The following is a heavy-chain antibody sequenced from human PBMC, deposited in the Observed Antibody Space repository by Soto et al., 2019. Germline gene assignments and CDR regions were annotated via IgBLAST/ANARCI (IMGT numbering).Heavy chain of an antibody. CDR3: ATYYDSSGYYLDY. D-gene: IGHD3-22*01. CDR1: GFTFSSYG. CDR2: IWYDGSNK. Sequence: GSLRLSCAASGFTFSSYGMHWVRQAPGKGLEWVAVIWYDGSNKYYADSVKGRFTISRDNSKNTLYLQMNSLRAEDTAVYYCATYYDSSGYYLDYWGQGTLVTVSS. V-gene: IGHV3-33*01. J-gene: IGHJ4*02.